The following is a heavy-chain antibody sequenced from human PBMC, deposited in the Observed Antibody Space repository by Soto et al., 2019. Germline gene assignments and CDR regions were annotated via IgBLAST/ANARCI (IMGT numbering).Heavy chain of an antibody. J-gene: IGHJ6*02. V-gene: IGHV1-3*01. Sequence: ASVKVSCKASGYTFTSYAMRWVRQAPGQRLEWMGWINAGNGNTKYSQKFQGRVTITRDTSASTAYMELSSLRSEDTAVYYCARDTVVTLGYYYYGMDVWGQGTTVTVSS. CDR2: INAGNGNT. D-gene: IGHD2-21*02. CDR1: GYTFTSYA. CDR3: ARDTVVTLGYYYYGMDV.